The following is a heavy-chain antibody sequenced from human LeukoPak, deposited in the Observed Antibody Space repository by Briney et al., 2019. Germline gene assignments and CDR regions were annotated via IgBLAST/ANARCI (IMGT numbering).Heavy chain of an antibody. CDR2: IYPGDSDT. V-gene: IGHV5-51*01. J-gene: IGHJ3*02. Sequence: GESLKISCKGSGYSFTSYWIGWVRQMPGKGLEWMGIIYPGDSDTRYSPSFQGQVTISADKSISTAYLQWSSLKASDTAMYYCARPFTWYDSSGKSSDAFDIWGQGTMVTVSS. CDR3: ARPFTWYDSSGKSSDAFDI. CDR1: GYSFTSYW. D-gene: IGHD3-22*01.